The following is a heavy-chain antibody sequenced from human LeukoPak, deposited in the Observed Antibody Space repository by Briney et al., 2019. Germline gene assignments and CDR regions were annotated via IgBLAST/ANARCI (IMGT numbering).Heavy chain of an antibody. CDR1: GYSISSGYY. J-gene: IGHJ4*02. V-gene: IGHV4-38-2*02. CDR3: ARDRGPFDY. Sequence: SETLSLTCTVSGYSISSGYYWGWIRQPPGKGLGWIGSIYHSGSTYYNPSLKSRVTISVDTSKNQFSLKLSSVTAADTAVYYCARDRGPFDYWGQGTLVTVSS. CDR2: IYHSGST. D-gene: IGHD3-10*01.